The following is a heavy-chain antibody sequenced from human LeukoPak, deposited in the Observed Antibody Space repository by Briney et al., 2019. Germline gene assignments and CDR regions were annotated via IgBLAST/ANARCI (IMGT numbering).Heavy chain of an antibody. D-gene: IGHD5-18*01. Sequence: ASVKVSCKASGGTFSSYAISLVRQAPGQGLEWMGRIIPIFGTANYAQKFQGRVTITTDESTSTAYMELSSLRSEDTAVYYCARVYPGYSYGENWGQGTLVTVSS. J-gene: IGHJ4*02. CDR2: IIPIFGTA. V-gene: IGHV1-69*05. CDR3: ARVYPGYSYGEN. CDR1: GGTFSSYA.